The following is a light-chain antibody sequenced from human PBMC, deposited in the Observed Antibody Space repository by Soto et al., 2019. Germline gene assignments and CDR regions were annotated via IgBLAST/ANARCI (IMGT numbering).Light chain of an antibody. Sequence: EIVLTQSPGTLSLSPGERATLSCRASQSVSSSYLAWYQQKPGQAPRLLIYGASSRATGIPDRFSGSGSGTDFTLTISRLEPEDFAVYYCLQYGSSPPWTFGQGNKVEIK. CDR3: LQYGSSPPWT. J-gene: IGKJ1*01. CDR1: QSVSSSY. CDR2: GAS. V-gene: IGKV3-20*01.